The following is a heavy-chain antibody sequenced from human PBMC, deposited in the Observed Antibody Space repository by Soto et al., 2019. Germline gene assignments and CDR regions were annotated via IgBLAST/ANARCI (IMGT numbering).Heavy chain of an antibody. D-gene: IGHD2-2*02. CDR3: AREGRGKKAGYNGLVSLGD. J-gene: IGHJ4*02. CDR2: IIPIFNST. CDR1: GSRCNNYV. V-gene: IGHV1-69*06. Sequence: SVRLSCGVSGSRCNNYVISWVRPANRPVLEWLGRIIPIFNSTKYAQSFQGRVTITADKSTSTASLELSSLRSDDTAVYYCAREGRGKKAGYNGLVSLGDWGQGTLVTV.